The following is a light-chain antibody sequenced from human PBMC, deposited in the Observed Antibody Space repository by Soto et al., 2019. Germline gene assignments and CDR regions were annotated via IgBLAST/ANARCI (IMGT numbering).Light chain of an antibody. CDR1: SSDIGGYNY. J-gene: IGLJ1*01. CDR2: EVT. CDR3: SSFTGSNNLYV. V-gene: IGLV2-8*01. Sequence: QSVLTQPPSASGSPGQSVTISCTGTSSDIGGYNYVSWYQQHPGKAPKLMIYEVTKRPSGVPDRFSASRSGNTASLTVSGLQAEDEADYYCSSFTGSNNLYVFGTGTKV.